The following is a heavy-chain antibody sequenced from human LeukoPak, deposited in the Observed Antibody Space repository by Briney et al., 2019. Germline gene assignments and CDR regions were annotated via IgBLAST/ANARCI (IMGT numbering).Heavy chain of an antibody. J-gene: IGHJ4*02. Sequence: SETLSLTCAVYGGSFSGYYWSWIRQPPGKGLEWIGEINHSGSTNYNPSLRSRVTISVDTSKNQFSLNLSSVTAADTAVYYCARRRWLQLGYFDYWGQGTLVTVSS. CDR1: GGSFSGYY. D-gene: IGHD5-24*01. V-gene: IGHV4-34*01. CDR2: INHSGST. CDR3: ARRRWLQLGYFDY.